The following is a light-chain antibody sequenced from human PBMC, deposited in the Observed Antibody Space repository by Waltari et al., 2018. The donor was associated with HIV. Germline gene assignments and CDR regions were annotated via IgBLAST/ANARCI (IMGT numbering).Light chain of an antibody. CDR2: EVS. CDR1: SSDVGTYKY. Sequence: QSALTQPASVSGSPGQSIIISCTGTSSDVGTYKYVSWYQQYPGRAPKLLIYEVSNRPAGVSNPFSVSKSANTASLTISGLEAEDEADYYCSSYTTRKTYVFGTGTKVTVL. J-gene: IGLJ1*01. CDR3: SSYTTRKTYV. V-gene: IGLV2-14*01.